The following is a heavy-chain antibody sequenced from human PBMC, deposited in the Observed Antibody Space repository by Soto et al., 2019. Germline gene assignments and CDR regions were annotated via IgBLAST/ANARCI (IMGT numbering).Heavy chain of an antibody. CDR3: ARDSCAGDCGGPEF. CDR1: GFTFTSYG. V-gene: IGHV3-33*01. CDR2: IWADGSGK. Sequence: QVQLVESGGGVVQPGRSLRLSCSASGFTFTSYGMHWVRQAPGKGLEWVAVIWADGSGKYYADSVKGRFTLSRDNSKNTLFLQIYSLRAEDTAVYFCARDSCAGDCGGPEFWGQGTLVTVSS. D-gene: IGHD2-21*02. J-gene: IGHJ4*02.